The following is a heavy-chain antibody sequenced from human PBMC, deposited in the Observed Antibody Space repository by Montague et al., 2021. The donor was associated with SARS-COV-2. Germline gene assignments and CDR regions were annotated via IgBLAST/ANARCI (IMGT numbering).Heavy chain of an antibody. CDR2: IYEGDNT. V-gene: IGHV4-39*07. CDR3: VTPEKTALAGQYDY. D-gene: IGHD6-19*01. Sequence: SETLSLTCTVSGGSIRSTTFYWGWIRQSPGKGLDWIGYIYEGDNTYYNPSLKSRVAISLDTPNNQFSLKITSLIVADKAIYYCVTPEKTALAGQYDYWGPGVLVTVSS. J-gene: IGHJ4*02. CDR1: GGSIRSTTFY.